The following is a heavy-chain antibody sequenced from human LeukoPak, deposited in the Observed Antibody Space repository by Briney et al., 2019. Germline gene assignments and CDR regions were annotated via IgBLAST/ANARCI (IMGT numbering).Heavy chain of an antibody. V-gene: IGHV3-43*02. CDR2: MSGDWGST. D-gene: IGHD3-10*01. CDR1: GFTFDEYG. CDR3: AKALGFGTTDFDY. J-gene: IGHJ4*02. Sequence: GGSRRLSCAASGFTFDEYGMHWDREAPGKGLECVSLMSGDWGSTYYADSVKGRFTISRDNRKNSLYLQMNSLTTEDTALYYCAKALGFGTTDFDYWGQGDLVTVSS.